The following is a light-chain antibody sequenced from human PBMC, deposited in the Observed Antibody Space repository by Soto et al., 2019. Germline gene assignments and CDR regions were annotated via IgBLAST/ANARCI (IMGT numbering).Light chain of an antibody. CDR1: QSVRSY. V-gene: IGKV3-11*01. J-gene: IGKJ5*01. CDR2: DAS. CDR3: QQGGT. Sequence: EIVLTQSPATLSLSPGERATLSCRASQSVRSYLGWYQQRPGQAPRLLIYDASNRVTGIPTRFSGSGSGTDFTSTISSLEPEDFAVYYCQQGGTFGQGTRREIK.